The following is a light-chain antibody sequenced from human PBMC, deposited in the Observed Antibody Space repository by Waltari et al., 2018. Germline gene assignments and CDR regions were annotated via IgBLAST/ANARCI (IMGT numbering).Light chain of an antibody. CDR3: QQYEGYST. CDR2: KAS. Sequence: DIQMTQSPSTLSASVGDRVTITCRASQSVHSWLAWHQQKPGKAPKLLIYKASTLKSGVPSRCSGSGSGTEFTLTISSLQPDDFATYYCQQYEGYSTFGQGTKLEIK. V-gene: IGKV1-5*03. J-gene: IGKJ2*01. CDR1: QSVHSW.